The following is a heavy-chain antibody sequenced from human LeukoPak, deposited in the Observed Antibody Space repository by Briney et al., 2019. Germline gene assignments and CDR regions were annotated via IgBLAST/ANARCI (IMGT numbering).Heavy chain of an antibody. J-gene: IGHJ3*02. Sequence: ASVSLSCKASGYSFSNFYIHWVRQAPGQGLEWMGWINPKSGATTYAERFRGRVTMTRDTSFNTVYLELTSLHSDDTAVFYCARDYSDGYNRRDAFDIWGQGTPLIVSS. CDR1: GYSFSNFY. V-gene: IGHV1-2*02. CDR2: INPKSGAT. CDR3: ARDYSDGYNRRDAFDI. D-gene: IGHD5-18*01.